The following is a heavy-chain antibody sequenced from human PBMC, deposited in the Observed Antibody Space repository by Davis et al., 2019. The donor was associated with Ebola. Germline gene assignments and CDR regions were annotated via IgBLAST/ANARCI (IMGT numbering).Heavy chain of an antibody. CDR2: ISGSGGST. D-gene: IGHD3-16*01. CDR1: GFTFSSYA. V-gene: IGHV3-23*01. Sequence: GESLKISCAASGFTFSSYAMSCVRQAPREGLEWVSAISGSGGSTYYADSVKGRFTISRDNSKNTLYLQMNSLRAEDTAVYYCATSLLGLIGDWGQGTLVTVSS. CDR3: ATSLLGLIGD. J-gene: IGHJ4*02.